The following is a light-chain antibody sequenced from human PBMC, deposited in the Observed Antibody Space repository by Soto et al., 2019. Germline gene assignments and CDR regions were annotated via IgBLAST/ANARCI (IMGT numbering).Light chain of an antibody. CDR2: DVS. CDR1: SSDVGRYNF. J-gene: IGLJ1*01. Sequence: QSVLTQPASVSGSPGQSITISCTGTSSDVGRYNFVSWYQQHPGKAPKLMIYDVSNRPSGVSYRFSGSKSGNTASLTISGLQAEDEADYYCSSYTSSSTYVFGTGTKVTVL. V-gene: IGLV2-14*01. CDR3: SSYTSSSTYV.